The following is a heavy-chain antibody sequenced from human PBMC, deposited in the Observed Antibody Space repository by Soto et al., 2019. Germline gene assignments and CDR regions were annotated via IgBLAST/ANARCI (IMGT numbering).Heavy chain of an antibody. Sequence: QVQLQESGPGLVKPSETLSLTCTVSGGSISSYYWSWIRQPAGKGLEWVGRIYSSGSTNYNPSLNSRVTKSLDTSKNQLSLSLSSVAAADTAVYYCARDLYASGIWYGQDVWGQGTTVTVSS. CDR3: ARDLYASGIWYGQDV. J-gene: IGHJ6*02. CDR1: GGSISSYY. D-gene: IGHD3-10*01. V-gene: IGHV4-4*07. CDR2: IYSSGST.